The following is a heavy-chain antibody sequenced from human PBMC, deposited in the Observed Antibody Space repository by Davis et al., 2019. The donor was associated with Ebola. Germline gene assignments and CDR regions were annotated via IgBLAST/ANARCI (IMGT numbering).Heavy chain of an antibody. V-gene: IGHV4-39*07. Sequence: MPSETLSLTCTVSGGSISSSSYYWGWIRQPPGKGLEWIGSIYYSGSTYYNPSLKSRVTISVDTSKNQFSLKLSSVTAADTAVYYCARGFLMVRGVIITSGPAIDYWGQGTLVTVSS. CDR2: IYYSGST. J-gene: IGHJ4*02. D-gene: IGHD3-10*01. CDR1: GGSISSSSYY. CDR3: ARGFLMVRGVIITSGPAIDY.